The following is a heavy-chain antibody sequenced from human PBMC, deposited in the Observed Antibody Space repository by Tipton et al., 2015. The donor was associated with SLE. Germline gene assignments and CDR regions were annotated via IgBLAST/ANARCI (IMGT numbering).Heavy chain of an antibody. Sequence: AVSGFSVSSSYMSWVRQAPGKGLEWVSIIYSGGATFYIDSVRGRFTISRDESSNTLYLQMHGLRHEDTAVYFCAREKGHWGQGTLVAVS. J-gene: IGHJ4*02. CDR1: GFSVSSSY. V-gene: IGHV3-66*02. CDR3: AREKGH. CDR2: IYSGGAT.